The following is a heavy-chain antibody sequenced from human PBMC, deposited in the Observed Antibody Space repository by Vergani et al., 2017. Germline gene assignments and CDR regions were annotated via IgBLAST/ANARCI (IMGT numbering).Heavy chain of an antibody. V-gene: IGHV3-21*05. Sequence: EVQLVESGGGLVKRGGSLRLSCVVSGFDFSSYIMNWVRQAPGKGLEWVSFVSTGTKSQSYAESVKGRFTISRDSAKNSLYLQMESLRAEDTAVYYCAREYSSTSGRAFDFWGQGTKVTVSS. CDR1: GFDFSSYI. CDR2: VSTGTKSQ. CDR3: AREYSSTSGRAFDF. D-gene: IGHD2-2*01. J-gene: IGHJ3*01.